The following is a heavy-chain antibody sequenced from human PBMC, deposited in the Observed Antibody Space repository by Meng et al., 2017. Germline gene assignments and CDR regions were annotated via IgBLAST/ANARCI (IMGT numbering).Heavy chain of an antibody. V-gene: IGHV3-30*04. CDR3: ARGRPFQRITMVRGVITFGGFDY. Sequence: GESLKISCAASGFTFSSYAMHWVRQAPGKGLEWVAVISYDGSNKYYADSVKGRFTISRDNSKNTLYLQMNSLRAEDTAVYYCARGRPFQRITMVRGVITFGGFDYWGQGKLVTCAS. D-gene: IGHD3-10*01. CDR2: ISYDGSNK. CDR1: GFTFSSYA. J-gene: IGHJ4*02.